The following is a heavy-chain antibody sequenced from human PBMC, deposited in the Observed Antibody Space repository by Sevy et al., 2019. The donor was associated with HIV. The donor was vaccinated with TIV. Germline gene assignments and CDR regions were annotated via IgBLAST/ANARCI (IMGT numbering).Heavy chain of an antibody. Sequence: GGSLRLSCAASGFIFSSYAMSWVRQAPGKGMEWVAIIWSDGAYQYHGDSVKGRFTISRDNSKNTLYLQMNNVRVEDTAVYYCARGGYYYDNAAYYALDSWGQGTLVTVSS. CDR1: GFIFSSYA. CDR2: IWSDGAYQ. V-gene: IGHV3-33*08. CDR3: ARGGYYYDNAAYYALDS. D-gene: IGHD3-22*01. J-gene: IGHJ4*02.